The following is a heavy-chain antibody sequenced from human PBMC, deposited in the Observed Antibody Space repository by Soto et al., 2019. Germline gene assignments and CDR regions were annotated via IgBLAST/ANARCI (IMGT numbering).Heavy chain of an antibody. CDR1: GGSISGYY. J-gene: IGHJ4*02. CDR2: IYYSGST. CDR3: ARDSERGTTHFDY. D-gene: IGHD1-1*01. Sequence: SETLSLTCTVSGGSISGYYWSWIRQPPGTGLEWIGFIYYSGSTNYNPSLKSRVTLSVDTSKNQFSLKLSSVTAADTAVYYCARDSERGTTHFDYWGQGTLVTVSS. V-gene: IGHV4-59*01.